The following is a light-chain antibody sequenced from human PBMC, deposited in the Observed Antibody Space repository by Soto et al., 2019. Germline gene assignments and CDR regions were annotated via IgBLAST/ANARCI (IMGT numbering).Light chain of an antibody. J-gene: IGKJ1*01. Sequence: EIVSTQSPGTPSLSPGERATLSCRASQSVSSSYLAWYQQKPGQAPRLLIYGASSRATGIPDRFSGSGSGTDFTLTISRLEPEDFAVYYCQQYGSSPRTFGQGTKV. V-gene: IGKV3-20*01. CDR3: QQYGSSPRT. CDR1: QSVSSSY. CDR2: GAS.